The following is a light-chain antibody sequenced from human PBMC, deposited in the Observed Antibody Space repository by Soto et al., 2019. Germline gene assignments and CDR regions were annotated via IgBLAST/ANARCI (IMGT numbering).Light chain of an antibody. V-gene: IGLV2-8*01. CDR3: SSYAGRNNLV. Sequence: QAVVTQPPSASGSPGQSVTISCTGTSSDIGGYNFVSWYQHHPGKAPKLMIYDVSKRPSGVPDRFSGSKSGNTASLTVSGLQAEDEADYYCSSYAGRNNLVFGGGTKVTVL. CDR2: DVS. J-gene: IGLJ2*01. CDR1: SSDIGGYNF.